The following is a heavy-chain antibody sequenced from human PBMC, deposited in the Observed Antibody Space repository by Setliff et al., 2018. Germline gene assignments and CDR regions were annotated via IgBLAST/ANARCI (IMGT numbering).Heavy chain of an antibody. CDR2: INHYGST. V-gene: IGHV4-34*01. J-gene: IGHJ3*02. D-gene: IGHD3-10*01. CDR3: ARRWNFGPYGSGIHDGFDM. CDR1: DGSFSDYY. Sequence: SETLSLTCAVFDGSFSDYYWSWIRQPPGKGLEWIGEINHYGSTKYKSTLRSRVTISVDTSKNQFSLNLNSVTAADTAVYFCARRWNFGPYGSGIHDGFDMWGQGTMVTVSS.